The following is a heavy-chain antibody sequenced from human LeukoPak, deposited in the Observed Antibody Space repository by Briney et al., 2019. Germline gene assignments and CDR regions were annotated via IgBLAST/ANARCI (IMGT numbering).Heavy chain of an antibody. D-gene: IGHD1-26*01. J-gene: IGHJ3*02. CDR2: IYHSGST. V-gene: IGHV4-30-2*01. CDR3: AREDPVGATSDDAFDI. CDR1: GGSISSGGYY. Sequence: SETLSLTCTVSGGSISSGGYYWSWIRQPPGKGLEWIGYIYHSGSTYYNPSLKSRVTISVDRSKNQFSLKLSSVTAADTAVYYCAREDPVGATSDDAFDIWGQGTMVTVSS.